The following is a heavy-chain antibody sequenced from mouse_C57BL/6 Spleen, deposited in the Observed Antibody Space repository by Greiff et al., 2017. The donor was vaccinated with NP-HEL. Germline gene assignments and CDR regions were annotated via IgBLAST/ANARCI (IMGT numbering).Heavy chain of an antibody. J-gene: IGHJ2*01. CDR3: ARQGGSSSGYLDY. V-gene: IGHV5-6*01. D-gene: IGHD3-2*02. CDR1: GFTFSSYG. Sequence: EVKLMESGGDLVKPGGSLKLSCAASGFTFSSYGMSWVRQTPDKRLEWVATISSGGSYTYYPDSVKGRFTISRDNAKNTLYLQMSSLKSEDTAMYYCARQGGSSSGYLDYGGQGTTLTVSS. CDR2: ISSGGSYT.